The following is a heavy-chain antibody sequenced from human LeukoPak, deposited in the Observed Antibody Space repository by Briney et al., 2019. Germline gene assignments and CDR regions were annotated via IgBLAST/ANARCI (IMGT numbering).Heavy chain of an antibody. CDR3: ARDLFSSSSNDPINYFDY. V-gene: IGHV3-48*04. Sequence: GSLRLSCAASGFTFSSYAMHWVRQAPGKGLEWVSYISSSSSTIYYADSVKGRFTISRDNAKNSLYLQMNSLRAEDTAVYYCARDLFSSSSNDPINYFDYWGQGTLVTVSS. D-gene: IGHD6-6*01. CDR2: ISSSSSTI. CDR1: GFTFSSYA. J-gene: IGHJ4*02.